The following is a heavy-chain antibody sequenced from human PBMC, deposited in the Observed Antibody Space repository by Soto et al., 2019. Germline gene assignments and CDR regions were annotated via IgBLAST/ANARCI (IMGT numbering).Heavy chain of an antibody. D-gene: IGHD2-15*01. CDR2: INPSGGST. CDR1: GYTFTSYY. J-gene: IGHJ4*02. CDR3: AIDSPPPPDIVVVVAATPNFDY. Sequence: GASVKVSCKASGYTFTSYYMHWVRQAPGQGLEWMGIINPSGGSTSYAQKFQGRVTMTRDTSTSTVYMELSSLRSEDTAVYYCAIDSPPPPDIVVVVAATPNFDYWGQGTLVTVSS. V-gene: IGHV1-46*03.